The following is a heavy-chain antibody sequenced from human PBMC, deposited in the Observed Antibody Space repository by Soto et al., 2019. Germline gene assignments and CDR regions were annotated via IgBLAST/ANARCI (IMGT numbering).Heavy chain of an antibody. J-gene: IGHJ6*03. D-gene: IGHD3-10*01. CDR2: ISYYGSNK. Sequence: QVQLVESGGGVVQPGRSLRLSCAASGFTFSTYGMHWVRQAPGKGLVWVAIISYYGSNKYHVDSVKGRFTISRDNSENTLYLQMNSLRAEDTAVYYCAKDHGSGRYYIDVWCKGTTVTVSS. CDR1: GFTFSTYG. V-gene: IGHV3-30*18. CDR3: AKDHGSGRYYIDV.